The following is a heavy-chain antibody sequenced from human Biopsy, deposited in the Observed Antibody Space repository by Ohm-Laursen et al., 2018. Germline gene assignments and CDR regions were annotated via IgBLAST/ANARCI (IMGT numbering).Heavy chain of an antibody. CDR3: ARATNSTGWPYYYFYGMDV. Sequence: GTLSLTCTVSGDSISTYYWSWIRQPPGKGLEWVGYIYYSGSTNYNPSLKSRVTISVDTSKNQFSMKLSSMTAADTAVYYCARATNSTGWPYYYFYGMDVWGQGTTVTISS. V-gene: IGHV4-59*01. CDR1: GDSISTYY. CDR2: IYYSGST. J-gene: IGHJ6*02. D-gene: IGHD2/OR15-2a*01.